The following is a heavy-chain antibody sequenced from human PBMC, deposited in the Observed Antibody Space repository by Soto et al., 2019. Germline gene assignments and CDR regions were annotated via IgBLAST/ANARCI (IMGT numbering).Heavy chain of an antibody. D-gene: IGHD2-2*01. V-gene: IGHV1-18*01. CDR3: AREWGSCFPTNCLNWFDP. CDR1: GYTFTTYG. CDR2: ISANNGAT. Sequence: ASVKVSCKASGYTFTTYGISWVRQAPGQRQKKKEWISANNGATNYAQMLQGRVTMTTDTSTSTINMELRSLRSDDTAVYYFAREWGSCFPTNCLNWFDPWGQGTLVTVSS. J-gene: IGHJ5*02.